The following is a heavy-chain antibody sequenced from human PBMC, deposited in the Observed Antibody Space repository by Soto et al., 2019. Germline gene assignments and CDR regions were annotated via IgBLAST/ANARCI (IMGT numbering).Heavy chain of an antibody. CDR3: ALHRIFVMVFAFDF. V-gene: IGHV3-33*05. CDR2: ISYDGHNE. J-gene: IGHJ4*02. CDR1: GFIFSNYG. Sequence: PGGSLILSRAASGFIFSNYGMHWVRQAPGKGLAWVAIISYDGHNEYYEDSVKGRFTISRDNSKKALDLQMNSLRAEATAVCYCALHRIFVMVFAFDFRGEGALVTV. D-gene: IGHD2-21*01.